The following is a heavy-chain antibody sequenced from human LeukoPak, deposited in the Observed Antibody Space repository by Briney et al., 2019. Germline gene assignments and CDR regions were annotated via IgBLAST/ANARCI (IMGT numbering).Heavy chain of an antibody. Sequence: GGSLRLSCAASGFTFSSYSMNWVRQAPGKGLEWVSYISSSSSTIYYADSVKGRFTISRDNSKNTLYLQMNSLRAEDTAVYYCAREEVFGIQLSFDYWGQGTLVTVSS. CDR1: GFTFSSYS. J-gene: IGHJ4*02. CDR3: AREEVFGIQLSFDY. V-gene: IGHV3-48*01. D-gene: IGHD5-18*01. CDR2: ISSSSSTI.